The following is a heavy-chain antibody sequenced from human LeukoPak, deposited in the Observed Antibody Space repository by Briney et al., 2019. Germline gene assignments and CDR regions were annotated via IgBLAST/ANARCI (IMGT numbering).Heavy chain of an antibody. CDR3: ARGVSSSSSGDYYYYMDV. CDR1: GGSISSGDYY. CDR2: IYYSGST. J-gene: IGHJ6*03. V-gene: IGHV4-30-4*08. D-gene: IGHD6-6*01. Sequence: SQTLSLTCTVSGGSISSGDYYWSWIRQPPGKGLEWIGYIYYSGSTYYNPSLKSRVTISVDTSKNQFSLKLGSVTAADTAVYYCARGVSSSSSGDYYYYMDVWGKGTTVTVSS.